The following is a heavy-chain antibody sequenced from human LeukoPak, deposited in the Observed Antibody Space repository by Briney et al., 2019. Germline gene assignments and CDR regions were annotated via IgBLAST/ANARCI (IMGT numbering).Heavy chain of an antibody. CDR2: INPSGGST. CDR3: ARDPGDIWFGEGDFDY. Sequence: ASLKLSCKASGYTFTSYYMRWVRQAPGQGLEWVSIINPSGGSTSYAQKFKGRVTMTRDTSTSTVYMELSSLRSEDTAVYYCARDPGDIWFGEGDFDYWGKGVLVSV. V-gene: IGHV1-46*01. D-gene: IGHD3-10*01. J-gene: IGHJ4*02. CDR1: GYTFTSYY.